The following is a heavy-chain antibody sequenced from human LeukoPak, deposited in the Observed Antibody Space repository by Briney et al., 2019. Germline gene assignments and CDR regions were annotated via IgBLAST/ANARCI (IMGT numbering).Heavy chain of an antibody. CDR2: INPNSGGT. Sequence: ASVKVSCKASGYTFTSYYMHWVRQAPGQGLEWMGWINPNSGGTNYAQKFQGRVTMTRDTSISTAYMELSRLRSDDTPVYYCARGLRGSDAFDIWGQGTMVTVSS. V-gene: IGHV1-2*02. CDR3: ARGLRGSDAFDI. D-gene: IGHD2-15*01. CDR1: GYTFTSYY. J-gene: IGHJ3*02.